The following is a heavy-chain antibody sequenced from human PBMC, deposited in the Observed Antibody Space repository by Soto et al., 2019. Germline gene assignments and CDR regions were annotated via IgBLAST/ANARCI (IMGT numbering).Heavy chain of an antibody. D-gene: IGHD6-13*01. CDR2: MNPNSGNT. CDR1: GYTFTSYD. J-gene: IGHJ6*02. CDR3: ARRDSSSWYFVYYYGMDV. Sequence: GASVKVSCKASGYTFTSYDINWVRQATGQGLEWMGWMNPNSGNTGYAQKFQGRVTMTRNTSISTAYMELSSLRSEDTAVYYCARRDSSSWYFVYYYGMDVWGQGTTVTVSS. V-gene: IGHV1-8*01.